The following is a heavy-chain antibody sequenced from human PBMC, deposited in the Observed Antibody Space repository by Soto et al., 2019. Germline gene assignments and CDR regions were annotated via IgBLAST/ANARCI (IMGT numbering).Heavy chain of an antibody. Sequence: QVQLQESGPGLVKPSQTLSLTCTVSGGSISSGDYYWSWIRQPPGKGLEWIGYIAYSGSTYYNPSLKSRVSIAVDTSKNQVSLKLRSVTAADTAVYDCARAHRDLQQLVQYYYGMNVWGQGTTVTVSS. CDR2: IAYSGST. V-gene: IGHV4-30-4*01. CDR1: GGSISSGDYY. CDR3: ARAHRDLQQLVQYYYGMNV. J-gene: IGHJ6*02. D-gene: IGHD6-13*01.